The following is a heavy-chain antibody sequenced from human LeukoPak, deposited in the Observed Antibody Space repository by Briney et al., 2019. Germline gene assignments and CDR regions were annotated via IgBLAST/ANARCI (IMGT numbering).Heavy chain of an antibody. V-gene: IGHV3-23*01. J-gene: IGHJ4*02. CDR1: GFTFSSYA. D-gene: IGHD5-24*01. CDR2: ISGSGGST. CDR3: AKERRGGSKDPHFDY. Sequence: GRSMTLSCVVAGFTFSSYAMSWVRQAPGRGREWVSAISGSGGSTYDADSVKGRFTVSRNNSKTTLYLQMNSLRAEDTAVYYCAKERRGGSKDPHFDYWGQGTLVSVSS.